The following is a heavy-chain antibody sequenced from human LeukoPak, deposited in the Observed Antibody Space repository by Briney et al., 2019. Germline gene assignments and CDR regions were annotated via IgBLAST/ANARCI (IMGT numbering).Heavy chain of an antibody. Sequence: SGPALVKPTQTLTLTCTFSGFSLRSSGMCVSWIRQPPGKALEWLARIDWDDDKYYSTSLETRLTISKDTSKNQVVLTMINMDPVDTATYYCARISDHYDSSGYSVFDYWGQGILVTVSS. CDR2: IDWDDDK. CDR1: GFSLRSSGMC. D-gene: IGHD3-22*01. CDR3: ARISDHYDSSGYSVFDY. V-gene: IGHV2-70*11. J-gene: IGHJ4*02.